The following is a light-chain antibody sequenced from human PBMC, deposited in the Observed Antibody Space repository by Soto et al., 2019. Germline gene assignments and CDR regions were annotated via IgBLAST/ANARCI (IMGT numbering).Light chain of an antibody. CDR3: QHRSN. CDR2: DAS. V-gene: IGKV3-11*01. Sequence: EIVLTQSPATLSLSPGERATLSCRASQSVSSSLAWYQQKPGQAPRLLIYDASNRATGVPARFRGSGSGTDFTLTISSLEPEDCAVYYCQHRSNFGQGTRLEIK. J-gene: IGKJ5*01. CDR1: QSVSSS.